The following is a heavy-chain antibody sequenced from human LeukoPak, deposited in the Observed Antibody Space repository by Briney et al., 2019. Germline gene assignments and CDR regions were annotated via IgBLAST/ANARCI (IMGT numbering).Heavy chain of an antibody. J-gene: IGHJ4*02. D-gene: IGHD2-15*01. CDR1: GGSISSGGHY. Sequence: SETLSLTCTVSGGSISSGGHYWSWIRQHPGKGLEWIGYINYSGSTYYNPSLKSRVTISVDTSKNQFSLKLSSVTAADTAVYYCARAGSGYCSGGSCYREGLDYWGQGTLVTVSS. CDR3: ARAGSGYCSGGSCYREGLDY. V-gene: IGHV4-31*03. CDR2: INYSGST.